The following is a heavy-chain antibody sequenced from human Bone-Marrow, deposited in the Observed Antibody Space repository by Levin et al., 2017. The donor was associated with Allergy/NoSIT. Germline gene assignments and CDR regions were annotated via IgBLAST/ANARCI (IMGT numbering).Heavy chain of an antibody. CDR1: GFTFSRYW. V-gene: IGHV3-7*04. D-gene: IGHD3-10*01. CDR3: ARDFGSSYYTSGSH. Sequence: PGESLKISCAASGFTFSRYWMSWVRQAPGKGLEWVANIKEDGSEKNHVDSVKGRFTISRDNAKNSLYLQMNSLRAEDTAVYYCARDFGSSYYTSGSHWGQGTLVIVSS. CDR2: IKEDGSEK. J-gene: IGHJ4*02.